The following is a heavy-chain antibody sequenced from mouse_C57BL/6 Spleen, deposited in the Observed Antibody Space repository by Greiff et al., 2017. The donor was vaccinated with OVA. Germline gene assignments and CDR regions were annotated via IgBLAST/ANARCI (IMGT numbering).Heavy chain of an antibody. CDR3: ARWDGWFAY. CDR2: IYPGDGDT. J-gene: IGHJ3*01. Sequence: VQLQESGPELVKPGASVKISCKASGYAFSSSWMNWVKQRPGKGLEWIGRIYPGDGDTNYNGKFKGKATLTADKSSSTAYMQLSSLTSEDSAVYFCARWDGWFAYWGQGTLVTVSA. D-gene: IGHD4-1*01. CDR1: GYAFSSSW. V-gene: IGHV1-82*01.